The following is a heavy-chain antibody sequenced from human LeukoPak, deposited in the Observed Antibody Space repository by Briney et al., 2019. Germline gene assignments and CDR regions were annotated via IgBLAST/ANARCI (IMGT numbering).Heavy chain of an antibody. D-gene: IGHD3-22*01. J-gene: IGHJ4*02. CDR3: AKDVTSSGYYPSAFDY. CDR2: ISSSSSSI. Sequence: GGSLRLSCAASGFTFSSYSMNWVRQAPGKGLEWVSSISSSSSSIYYADSVKGRFTISRDNAKNSLFLQMNSLRAEDTAVYYCAKDVTSSGYYPSAFDYWGQGTLVTVSS. CDR1: GFTFSSYS. V-gene: IGHV3-21*01.